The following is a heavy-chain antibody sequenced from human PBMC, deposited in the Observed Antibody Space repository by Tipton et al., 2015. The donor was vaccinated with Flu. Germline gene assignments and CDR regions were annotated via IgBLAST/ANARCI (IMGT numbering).Heavy chain of an antibody. Sequence: LTCTVSGDSLSSYYWSWIRQPAGKGLEWVGRIKSKTDGGTTGYAAPVKGRFTISRDDSENTLYLQMDSLKTEDTSVYYCATNGQGYSYGYVHEFDYWGQGTLVTVSS. V-gene: IGHV3-15*01. CDR1: GDSLSSYY. CDR3: ATNGQGYSYGYVHEFDY. CDR2: IKSKTDGGTT. J-gene: IGHJ4*02. D-gene: IGHD5-18*01.